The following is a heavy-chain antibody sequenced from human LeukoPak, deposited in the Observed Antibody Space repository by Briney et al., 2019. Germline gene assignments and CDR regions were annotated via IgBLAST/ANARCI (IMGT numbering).Heavy chain of an antibody. CDR2: ISWNSGSI. Sequence: PGGSLRLSCAASGFTFDDYAMHWVRQAPGKGLEWVSGISWNSGSIGYADSVKGRFTISRDNSKNTLYLQMNSLRAEDTAVYYCARDHGEEVEYWGQGTLVTVSS. D-gene: IGHD3-10*01. V-gene: IGHV3-9*01. CDR1: GFTFDDYA. J-gene: IGHJ4*02. CDR3: ARDHGEEVEY.